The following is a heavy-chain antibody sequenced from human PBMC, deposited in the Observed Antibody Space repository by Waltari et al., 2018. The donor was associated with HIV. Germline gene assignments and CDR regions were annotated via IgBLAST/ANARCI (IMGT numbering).Heavy chain of an antibody. D-gene: IGHD2-2*01. V-gene: IGHV3-30*02. CDR3: VKDNPVLAY. J-gene: IGHJ4*02. CDR2: IRSDESNK. CDR1: GFCCTTSG. Sequence: QLKLVEAGGGGVQPGGSRSLSGSASGFCCTTSGMHWVRQAPGKGLEWVAFIRSDESNKFYSDSVQGRFTISRDTSRSTLYLQMNSLRSEDTAIYYCVKDNPVLAYWGQGTLVTVSS.